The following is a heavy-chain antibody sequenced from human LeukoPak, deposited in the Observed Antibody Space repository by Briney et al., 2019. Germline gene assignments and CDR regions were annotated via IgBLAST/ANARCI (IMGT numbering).Heavy chain of an antibody. CDR2: IFDSRST. V-gene: IGHV4-31*03. D-gene: IGHD1-7*01. CDR3: ARARDTGTPRHYYYNYYMDV. J-gene: IGHJ6*03. Sequence: PSETLSLTCTVSGGSISTGTYYWTWIRQHAGKGLEWLGYIFDSRSTNCNPSLKTRVTMSLDTSKNQFSLNLSSVTAADTAVYFCARARDTGTPRHYYYNYYMDVWGKGTKVTVSS. CDR1: GGSISTGTYY.